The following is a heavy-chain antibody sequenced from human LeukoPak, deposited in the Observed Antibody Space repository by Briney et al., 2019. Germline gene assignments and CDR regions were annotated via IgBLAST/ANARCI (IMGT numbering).Heavy chain of an antibody. Sequence: GGSLRLSCAASGFIFSSYWMSWVRQAPGKGLEWVANIKEDGSEKYYVDSVKGRFTISRDNAKNSLYLQTNSLRAEDTAVYYCARRALRYCSSTSCPSQYYGVDVWGKGTTVTVSS. V-gene: IGHV3-7*03. CDR2: IKEDGSEK. D-gene: IGHD2-2*01. CDR1: GFIFSSYW. CDR3: ARRALRYCSSTSCPSQYYGVDV. J-gene: IGHJ6*04.